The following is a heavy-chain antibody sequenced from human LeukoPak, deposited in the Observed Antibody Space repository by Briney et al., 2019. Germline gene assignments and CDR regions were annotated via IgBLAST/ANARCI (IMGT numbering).Heavy chain of an antibody. V-gene: IGHV1-2*02. J-gene: IGHJ6*03. Sequence: GASVKVSCKASGYTFTGNYMHWVRQAPGQGLEWMGWINPNSGGTNYAQKFQGRVTMTRDTSISTAYMELSRLRSDDTAVYYCARASSGVLCSSTSCPNYYYYYYMDVWGKGTTVTVSS. CDR1: GYTFTGNY. CDR3: ARASSGVLCSSTSCPNYYYYYYMDV. D-gene: IGHD2-2*01. CDR2: INPNSGGT.